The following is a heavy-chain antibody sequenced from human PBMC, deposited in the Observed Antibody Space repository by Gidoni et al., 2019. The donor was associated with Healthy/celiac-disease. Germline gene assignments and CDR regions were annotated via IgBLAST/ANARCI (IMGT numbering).Heavy chain of an antibody. J-gene: IGHJ4*02. CDR1: SSYG. D-gene: IGHD6-19*01. CDR2: ISYDGSNK. V-gene: IGHV3-30*18. Sequence: SSYGMHWVRQAPGKGLEWVAVISYDGSNKYYADSVKGRFTISRDNSKNTLYLQMNILRAEDTAVYYCAKLGGGSGWYFDYWGPGTLVTVSS. CDR3: AKLGGGSGWYFDY.